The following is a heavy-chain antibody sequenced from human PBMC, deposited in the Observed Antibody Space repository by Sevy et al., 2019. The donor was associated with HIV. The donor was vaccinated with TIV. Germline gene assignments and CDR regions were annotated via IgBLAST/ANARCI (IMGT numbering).Heavy chain of an antibody. CDR3: ATARQIDY. V-gene: IGHV1-18*01. Sequence: ASVKVSCKASGYTFSTHGINWVRQAPGQGLEWMGWIDAYNANTYYAENLQGRVTMTTDTSTTTAYMELRSLRSYDTAVYYCATARQIDYWGQGTLVTVSS. J-gene: IGHJ4*02. CDR2: IDAYNANT. CDR1: GYTFSTHG.